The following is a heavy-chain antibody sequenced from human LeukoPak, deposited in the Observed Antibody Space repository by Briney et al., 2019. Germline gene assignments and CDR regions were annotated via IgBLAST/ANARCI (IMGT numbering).Heavy chain of an antibody. CDR1: GGSFSGYY. CDR3: ARGQDDFWSGYSRGMDV. J-gene: IGHJ6*02. CDR2: INHSGST. D-gene: IGHD3-3*01. V-gene: IGHV4-34*01. Sequence: PSETLSLTCAVYGGSFSGYYWSWIRQPPGKGLEWIGEINHSGSTNYNLSLKSRVTISVDTSKNQFSLKLSSVTAADTAVYYCARGQDDFWSGYSRGMDVWGQGTTVTVSS.